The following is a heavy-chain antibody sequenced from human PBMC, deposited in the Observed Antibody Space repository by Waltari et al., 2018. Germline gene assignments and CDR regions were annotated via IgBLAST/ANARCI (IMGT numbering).Heavy chain of an antibody. J-gene: IGHJ4*02. D-gene: IGHD1-26*01. CDR1: GFTFSRYA. V-gene: IGHV3-23*01. CDR2: ISGSGGST. Sequence: EVQLLESGGGLVQPGGSLRLSCAASGFTFSRYAMSWVRQAPGKGLEWVSAISGSGGSTYYADSVKGRFTISRDNSKNTLYLQMNSLRAEDTAVYYCAKASMALGATLVDYWGQGTLVTVSS. CDR3: AKASMALGATLVDY.